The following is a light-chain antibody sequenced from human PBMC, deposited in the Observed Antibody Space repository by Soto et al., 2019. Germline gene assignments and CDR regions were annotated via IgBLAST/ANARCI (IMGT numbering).Light chain of an antibody. Sequence: DIQMTQSPSSLSASVGNRVTITCQASQDIERYLNWYQHKEGRAPQLLMFAAANLESGVPSRFRGSGSGTDFTLTISSLQPEDFATYYCQQTYSTIHSLGQGTKVDIK. CDR3: QQTYSTIHS. V-gene: IGKV1-39*01. J-gene: IGKJ2*01. CDR2: AAA. CDR1: QDIERY.